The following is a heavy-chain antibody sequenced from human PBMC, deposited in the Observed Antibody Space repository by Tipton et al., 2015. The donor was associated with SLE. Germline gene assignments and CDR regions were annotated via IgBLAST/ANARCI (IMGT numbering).Heavy chain of an antibody. CDR2: IYHSGSI. J-gene: IGHJ3*02. CDR3: ARFAPPGAFDI. D-gene: IGHD7-27*01. Sequence: TLSLTCVVSGYSITSDNYWDWIRQPPGKGLEWIGSIYHSGSIYYNPSLESRVTLSIDTSKNQFSLKLTSVAAADTAVYYCARFAPPGAFDIWGQGTMVTVSS. V-gene: IGHV4-38-2*01. CDR1: GYSITSDNY.